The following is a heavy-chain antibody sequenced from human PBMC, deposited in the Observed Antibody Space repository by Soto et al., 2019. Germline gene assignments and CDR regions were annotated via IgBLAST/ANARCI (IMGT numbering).Heavy chain of an antibody. J-gene: IGHJ4*02. CDR1: GFSLSTSGVG. Sequence: QITLKESGPTLVNHTQTLTLTCTFSGFSLSTSGVGVGWIRQPPGKALEWLALIYWNDDKRYSPSLKSRLTITKDTSKNQVVLTMTNMDPVDTATYYCATVTTHYYFDYWGQGTLVTVSS. CDR2: IYWNDDK. CDR3: ATVTTHYYFDY. V-gene: IGHV2-5*01. D-gene: IGHD4-17*01.